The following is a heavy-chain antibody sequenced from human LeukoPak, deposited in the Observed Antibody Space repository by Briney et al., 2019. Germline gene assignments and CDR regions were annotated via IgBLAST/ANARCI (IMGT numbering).Heavy chain of an antibody. CDR1: GFTFNNNA. J-gene: IGHJ4*02. V-gene: IGHV3-23*01. D-gene: IGHD3-16*01. Sequence: GGSLRLSCAASGFTFNNNAMSWVRQAPGKGLEWVSAINGGGDATEYADSVKGRFTISRDNPKNTLYLQMNSLRPEDTAVYYCAKLPQTYVWGRYFDYWGQGTLVTVSS. CDR3: AKLPQTYVWGRYFDY. CDR2: INGGGDAT.